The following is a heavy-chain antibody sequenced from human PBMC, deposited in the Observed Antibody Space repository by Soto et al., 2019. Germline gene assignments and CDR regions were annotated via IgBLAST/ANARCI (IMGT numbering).Heavy chain of an antibody. CDR2: ISGSGSNP. CDR1: GFTFSSYA. V-gene: IGHV3-23*01. Sequence: EVQVLESGGGLVQPGGSLRLSCAASGFTFSSYAMSWVRQAPGQGLEWVSAISGSGSNPYYADSVKGRFTISRDNXXXXXXXXXXXXXXXXXXXXXXXXXXXXXXXDGFDHCGQGTLVTVSS. CDR3: XXXXXXXXXDGFDH. J-gene: IGHJ4*02.